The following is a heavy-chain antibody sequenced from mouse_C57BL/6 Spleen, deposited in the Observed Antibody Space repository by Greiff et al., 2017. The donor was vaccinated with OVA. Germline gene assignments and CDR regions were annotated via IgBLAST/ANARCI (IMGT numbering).Heavy chain of an antibody. CDR2: ISGGGGNT. CDR3: ARHSQLRYFDY. Sequence: EVKLMESGGGLVKPGGSLKLSCAASGFTFSSYTMSWVRQTPEKRLEWVATISGGGGNTYYPDSVKGRFTISRDNAKNTLYLQMSSLRSEDTALYYCARHSQLRYFDYWGQGTTLTVSS. V-gene: IGHV5-9*01. CDR1: GFTFSSYT. J-gene: IGHJ2*01.